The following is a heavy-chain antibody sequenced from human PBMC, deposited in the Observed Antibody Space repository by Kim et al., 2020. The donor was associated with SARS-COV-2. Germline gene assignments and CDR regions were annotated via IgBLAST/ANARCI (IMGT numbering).Heavy chain of an antibody. V-gene: IGHV3-33*06. CDR2: IWNNGGNK. Sequence: GGSLRLSCAASGFTFSSYGMNWVRQAPGKGLEWVAGIWNNGGNKNYADSAKGRCTISRDNAKNTDYLQMQSLRAEDTAVDYCSKDTRRCFYGEGFGM. D-gene: IGHD3-10*01. CDR1: GFTFSSYG. CDR3: SKDTRRCFYGEGFGM. J-gene: IGHJ6*01.